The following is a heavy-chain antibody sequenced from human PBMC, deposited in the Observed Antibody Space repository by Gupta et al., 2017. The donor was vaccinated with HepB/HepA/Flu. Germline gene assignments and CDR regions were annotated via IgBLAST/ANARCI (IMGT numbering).Heavy chain of an antibody. V-gene: IGHV3-48*03. CDR1: SFTFSPHE. Sequence: EVQLVLSGGALVQPGGSLRLSCGATSFTFSPHELNWVRKAPGQGLEWVSFIPSRSSPLYYANSGKRRFAISRDNAKNSLYLQLNSLRAEHTAFYCCGRGARRAIVVAHDAFDKRRQGTMVTISS. CDR2: IPSRSSPL. J-gene: IGHJ3*02. D-gene: IGHD3-22*01. CDR3: GRGARRAIVVAHDAFDK.